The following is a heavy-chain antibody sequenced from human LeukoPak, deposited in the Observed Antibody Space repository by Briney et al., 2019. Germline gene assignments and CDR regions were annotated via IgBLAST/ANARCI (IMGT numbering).Heavy chain of an antibody. V-gene: IGHV3-66*01. CDR2: MYIAGGT. J-gene: IGHJ4*02. CDR3: ARTEVRGLMSFDF. CDR1: GFIVSSSY. Sequence: GGSLRLSCEASGFIVSSSYMNWVRQAPGKGLEWVPLMYIAGGTYYADSVKGRFTISRDNYKNTLYLQMNSLRVEDTAVYYCARTEVRGLMSFDFWGQGALVTVSS. D-gene: IGHD3-10*01.